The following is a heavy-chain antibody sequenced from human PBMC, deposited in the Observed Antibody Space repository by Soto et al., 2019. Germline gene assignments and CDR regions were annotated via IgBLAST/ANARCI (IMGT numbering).Heavy chain of an antibody. CDR2: ISWDGGST. V-gene: IGHV3-43*01. J-gene: IGHJ4*02. Sequence: GGSLRLSCAASGFTFDDYTMHWVRQAPGKGLEWVSLISWDGGSTYYADSVKGRFTISRDNSKNSLYLQMNSLRTEDTALYYCAKEGKYYYILTGYSLGHYFDYWGQGTLVTVSS. CDR1: GFTFDDYT. D-gene: IGHD3-9*01. CDR3: AKEGKYYYILTGYSLGHYFDY.